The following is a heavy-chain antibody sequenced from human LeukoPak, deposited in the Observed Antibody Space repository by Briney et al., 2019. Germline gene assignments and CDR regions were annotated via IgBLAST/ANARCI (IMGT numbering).Heavy chain of an antibody. D-gene: IGHD6-6*01. CDR1: GGSVSSSSHY. J-gene: IGHJ4*02. CDR3: VREHSSSADY. V-gene: IGHV4-39*07. Sequence: SETLSLTCTVSGGSVSSSSHYWAWIRQPPGKGLEWIGSINYSGSTYYNPSLKSRITISVDTSKNQFSLKLSSVTAADTAVYYCVREHSSSADYWGQGTLVTVSS. CDR2: INYSGST.